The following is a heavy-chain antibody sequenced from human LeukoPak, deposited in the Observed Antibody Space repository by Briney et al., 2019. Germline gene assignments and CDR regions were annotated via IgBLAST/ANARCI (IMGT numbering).Heavy chain of an antibody. CDR1: GFTFSSYS. V-gene: IGHV3-21*01. Sequence: GGSLRLSCAASGFTFSSYSMNWVRQAPGKGLEWVSSINSSSSYIYYADSVKGRFTISRDNAKNSLYLQMNSLRAEDTAVYYCARGLGSSSSSDAFDIWRQGTMVTVSS. CDR2: INSSSSYI. J-gene: IGHJ3*02. CDR3: ARGLGSSSSSDAFDI. D-gene: IGHD6-6*01.